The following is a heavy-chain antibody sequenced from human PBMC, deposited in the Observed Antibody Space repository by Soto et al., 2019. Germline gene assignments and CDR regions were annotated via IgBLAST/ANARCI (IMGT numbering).Heavy chain of an antibody. CDR3: ASHPQIGVNDY. Sequence: GGSLRLSCAASGFTVSSNYMSWVRQAPGKGLEWVSVIYSGGSTYYADSVKGRFTISRDNSKNTLYLQMNSLRAEDTAVYYCASHPQIGVNDYWGQGTLVTVSS. D-gene: IGHD3-3*01. J-gene: IGHJ4*02. CDR1: GFTVSSNY. V-gene: IGHV3-53*01. CDR2: IYSGGST.